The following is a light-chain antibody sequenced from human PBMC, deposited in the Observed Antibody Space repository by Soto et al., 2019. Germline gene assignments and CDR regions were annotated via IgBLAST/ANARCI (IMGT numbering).Light chain of an antibody. Sequence: AIRMTQSPSSFTASTGDRVTITCRASQGISNYLAWYQQKPGKAPNLLIYAASTLQSGVPSRFSGSGSGTDFTLTISYLQSEDFATYFCQQYYSYPPIFGQGTKLEIK. CDR1: QGISNY. CDR3: QQYYSYPPI. CDR2: AAS. J-gene: IGKJ2*01. V-gene: IGKV1-8*01.